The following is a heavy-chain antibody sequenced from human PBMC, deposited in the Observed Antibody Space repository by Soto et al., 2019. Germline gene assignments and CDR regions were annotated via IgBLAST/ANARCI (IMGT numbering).Heavy chain of an antibody. V-gene: IGHV4-59*01. CDR3: ARARSGSGYYYYYYYYMDV. J-gene: IGHJ6*03. D-gene: IGHD3-3*01. Sequence: SETLSLTCTVSGGAISRYYWSWIRQPPGKGLEWIGYIYYSGSTNYNPSLKSRVTISVDTSKNQFSLKLSSVTAADTAVYYCARARSGSGYYYYYYYYMDVWGKGTTVTVSS. CDR1: GGAISRYY. CDR2: IYYSGST.